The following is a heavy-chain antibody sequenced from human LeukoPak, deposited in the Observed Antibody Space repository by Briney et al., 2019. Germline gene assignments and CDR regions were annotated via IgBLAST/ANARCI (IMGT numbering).Heavy chain of an antibody. CDR3: ARSASPYYYGSGSYQAPYY. CDR2: ISSSGSTI. V-gene: IGHV3-48*03. CDR1: GFTFSSYE. J-gene: IGHJ4*02. D-gene: IGHD3-10*01. Sequence: GGSLRLACAASGFTFSSYEMNWVRQAPGKGLEWVSYISSSGSTIYYADSVKGRFTISRYNAKSSLYLQMNSLRAEDTAVYYCARSASPYYYGSGSYQAPYYWGQGTLATVSS.